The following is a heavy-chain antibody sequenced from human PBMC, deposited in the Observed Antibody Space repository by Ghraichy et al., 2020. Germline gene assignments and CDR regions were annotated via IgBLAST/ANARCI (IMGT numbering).Heavy chain of an antibody. V-gene: IGHV3-23*01. Sequence: GESLNISCAASGFTFSSYAMSWVRQAPGKGLEWVSAISGSGGSTYYADSVKGRFTISRDNSKNTLYLQMNSLRAEDTAVYYCARLVVGYCSGGSCFGMDVWGQGTTVTVSS. CDR2: ISGSGGST. CDR1: GFTFSSYA. CDR3: ARLVVGYCSGGSCFGMDV. J-gene: IGHJ6*02. D-gene: IGHD2-15*01.